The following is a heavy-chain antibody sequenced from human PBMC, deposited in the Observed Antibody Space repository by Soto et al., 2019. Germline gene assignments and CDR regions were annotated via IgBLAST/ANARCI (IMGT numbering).Heavy chain of an antibody. J-gene: IGHJ6*02. CDR3: ARADRHYYYGMAV. CDR2: FYYSGST. D-gene: IGHD6-6*01. CDR1: GGSISSGGYY. Sequence: QVQLQESGPGLVKPSQTLSLTCTVSGGSISSGGYYWSWIRQHPGKGLEWIGYFYYSGSTYYNPSLKSRVTLAVDPSKNHCSLKLSSVTDADTAVYYCARADRHYYYGMAVWGQGTTVTVSS. V-gene: IGHV4-31*03.